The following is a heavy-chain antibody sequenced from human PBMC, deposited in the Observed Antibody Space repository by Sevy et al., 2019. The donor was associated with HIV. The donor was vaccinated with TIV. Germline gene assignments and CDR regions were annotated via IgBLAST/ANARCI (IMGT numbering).Heavy chain of an antibody. Sequence: GPLRLSCAASGFTVSSNYMSWVRQAPGKGLEWVSVIYSGGSTYYADSVKGRFTISRDNSKNTLYLQMNSLRAEDTAVYYCARDRGGAGHYYGMDVWGQGTTVTVSS. CDR2: IYSGGST. CDR3: ARDRGGAGHYYGMDV. D-gene: IGHD3-10*01. V-gene: IGHV3-53*01. CDR1: GFTVSSNY. J-gene: IGHJ6*02.